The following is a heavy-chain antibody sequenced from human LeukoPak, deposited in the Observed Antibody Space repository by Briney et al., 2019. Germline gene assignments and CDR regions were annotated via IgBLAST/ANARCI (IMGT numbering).Heavy chain of an antibody. D-gene: IGHD6-25*01. J-gene: IGHJ4*02. CDR1: GGSISSYN. CDR3: ARDARLHYYFDY. Sequence: SETLSLTCTVSGGSISSYNWSWIRQPAGKGLEWIGRFYTSGSTNYNPSLKSRVTMSIDTSKNQFSLKLSSVTAADTAVYYCARDARLHYYFDYWGQGTLVTVSS. CDR2: FYTSGST. V-gene: IGHV4-4*07.